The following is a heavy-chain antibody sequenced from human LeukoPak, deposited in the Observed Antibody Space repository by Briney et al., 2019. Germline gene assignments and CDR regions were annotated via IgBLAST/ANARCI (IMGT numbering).Heavy chain of an antibody. V-gene: IGHV4-61*03. CDR1: GDSVNSGNSY. Sequence: SETLSLTCTVPGDSVNSGNSYWTWTRQPPGKGLEWIGSIYYSGSTNYNPSLKSRVTISLDTSNNHLSLKLTSVTAADTAVYYCARKFDAWGQGTLLTVSS. CDR3: ARKFDA. J-gene: IGHJ5*02. CDR2: IYYSGST.